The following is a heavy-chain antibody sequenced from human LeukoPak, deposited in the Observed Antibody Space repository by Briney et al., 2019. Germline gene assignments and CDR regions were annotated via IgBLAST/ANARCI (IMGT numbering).Heavy chain of an antibody. CDR2: ISGSGGST. D-gene: IGHD3-3*01. V-gene: IGHV3-23*01. Sequence: GGSLRLSCAASGFTFSSYAMSWVRQAPGKGLEWVSAISGSGGSTYYADSVKGRFTISRDNSKNTLYLQMNSLRAEDTAVYYCAKEGTRLYDFWSGYYPGVYYYGMDVWGQGTTVTVSS. CDR1: GFTFSSYA. CDR3: AKEGTRLYDFWSGYYPGVYYYGMDV. J-gene: IGHJ6*02.